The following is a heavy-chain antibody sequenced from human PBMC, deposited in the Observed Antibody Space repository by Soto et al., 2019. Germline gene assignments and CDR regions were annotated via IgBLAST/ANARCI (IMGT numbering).Heavy chain of an antibody. J-gene: IGHJ6*02. V-gene: IGHV3-64D*08. CDR3: VRDLYGMDV. CDR2: IHKNGDST. CDR1: GLTFNDLS. Sequence: GGSLRLSCSASGLTFNDLSMNWVRQAPGRELEYISVIHKNGDSTYFADSVKGRFTTSRDNSKNIVYLQMSSLRADDTAVYYCVRDLYGMDVWGQGTTVTVSS.